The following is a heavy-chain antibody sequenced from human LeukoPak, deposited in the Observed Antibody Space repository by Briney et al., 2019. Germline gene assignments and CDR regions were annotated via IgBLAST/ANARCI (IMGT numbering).Heavy chain of an antibody. CDR3: AKGSRDGYNYDY. Sequence: GGSLRLSCAASGFTFSTYAMSWVRQAPGKGLEWVSGINRSGDDTHYADSVKGRFTISRDNSKNTLYLQMNSLRAEDTAVYYCAKGSRDGYNYDYWGQGTLVTVSS. CDR1: GFTFSTYA. J-gene: IGHJ4*02. V-gene: IGHV3-23*01. CDR2: INRSGDDT. D-gene: IGHD5-24*01.